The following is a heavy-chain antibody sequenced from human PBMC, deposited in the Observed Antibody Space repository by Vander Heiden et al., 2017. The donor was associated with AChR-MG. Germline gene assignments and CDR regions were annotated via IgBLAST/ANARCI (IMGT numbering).Heavy chain of an antibody. D-gene: IGHD2-21*01. J-gene: IGHJ6*02. CDR3: ARGPSNFLWGVYYYGMDV. CDR1: GFTFSSYS. V-gene: IGHV3-48*02. CDR2: ISSSSSTI. Sequence: EVQLVESGGGLVQPGGSLRLPCAASGFTFSSYSMNWVRQAPGKGLEWVSYISSSSSTIYYADSVKGRFTISRDNAKNSLYLQMNSLRDEDTAVYYCARGPSNFLWGVYYYGMDVWGQGTTVTVSS.